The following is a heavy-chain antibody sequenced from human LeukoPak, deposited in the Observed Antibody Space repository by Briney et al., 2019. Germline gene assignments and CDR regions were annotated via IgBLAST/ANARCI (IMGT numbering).Heavy chain of an antibody. CDR3: ARVDWMIGAFDI. D-gene: IGHD3-22*01. CDR1: GFTVSSSY. V-gene: IGHV3-66*01. J-gene: IGHJ3*02. Sequence: GGSLRLSCAASGFTVSSSYMSWVRQAPGKGLEWVSLIYSAGSTYYADSVKGRFTISRDNSKNTLYLQMNSLRDEDTAVYYCARVDWMIGAFDIWGQGTMVTVSS. CDR2: IYSAGST.